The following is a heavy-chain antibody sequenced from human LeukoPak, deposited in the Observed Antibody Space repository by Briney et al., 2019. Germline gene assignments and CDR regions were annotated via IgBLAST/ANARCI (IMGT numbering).Heavy chain of an antibody. V-gene: IGHV3-11*04. D-gene: IGHD2-2*01. CDR2: ISSSGSTI. J-gene: IGHJ5*02. Sequence: GGSLRLSCAASGFTFGDHYMSWIRQVPGKGLEWVSYISSSGSTIYYADSVKGRFTISRDNAKNSLYLQMNSLRAEDTAVYYCARDRTYQLLHGFDPWGQGTLVTVSS. CDR3: ARDRTYQLLHGFDP. CDR1: GFTFGDHY.